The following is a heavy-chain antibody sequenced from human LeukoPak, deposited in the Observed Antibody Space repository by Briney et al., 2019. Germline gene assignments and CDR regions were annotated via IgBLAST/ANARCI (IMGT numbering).Heavy chain of an antibody. D-gene: IGHD3/OR15-3a*01. Sequence: TSETLSLTCTVSGGSISSHYWSWIRQPPGKGLEWIGYIYYSGSTNYNPSLKNRVTISVDTSKNQFSLKLSSVTAADTAVYYCARALFGPFRNWYFDLWGRGTLVTVSS. CDR3: ARALFGPFRNWYFDL. CDR2: IYYSGST. V-gene: IGHV4-59*11. J-gene: IGHJ2*01. CDR1: GGSISSHY.